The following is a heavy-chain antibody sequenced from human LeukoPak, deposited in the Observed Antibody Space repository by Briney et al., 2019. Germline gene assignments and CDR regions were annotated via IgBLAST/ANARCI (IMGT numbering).Heavy chain of an antibody. D-gene: IGHD3-22*01. V-gene: IGHV3-30*19. CDR1: GFTFSSYG. Sequence: PGGSLRLSCAASGFTFSSYGMHWVRQAPGKGLEWVAVISYDGSNKYYADSVKGRFTISRDNSKNTLYLQMNSLRAEDMAVYYCARGDYDSSGRDPYWGQGTLVTVSS. CDR3: ARGDYDSSGRDPY. CDR2: ISYDGSNK. J-gene: IGHJ4*02.